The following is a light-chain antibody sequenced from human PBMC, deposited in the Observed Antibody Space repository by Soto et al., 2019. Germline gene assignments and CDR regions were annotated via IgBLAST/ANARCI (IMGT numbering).Light chain of an antibody. Sequence: DIRLTQSPSFLSASVGDRVTITCRASQDVSSYLAWCQQKPGKAPKLLIYAASTLQSGVPSRFSGSGSGTDFTLTISSLQPEDFATYYCQQLNSYPLPFGGGTKVEIK. CDR2: AAS. V-gene: IGKV1-9*01. J-gene: IGKJ4*01. CDR1: QDVSSY. CDR3: QQLNSYPLP.